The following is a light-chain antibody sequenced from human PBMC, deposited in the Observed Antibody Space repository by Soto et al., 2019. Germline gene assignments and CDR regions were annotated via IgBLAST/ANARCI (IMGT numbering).Light chain of an antibody. CDR1: SSDVGGYNY. J-gene: IGLJ3*02. Sequence: QSVLTQPASVSGSPGQSITISCTGTSSDVGGYNYVSWYQQHPGTAPKLMIYEVSNRPSGVSDRFSGSRSGNTASLTISGLQAEDESDYYCISYTSSRTWVFGGGTKLTVL. CDR3: ISYTSSRTWV. CDR2: EVS. V-gene: IGLV2-14*01.